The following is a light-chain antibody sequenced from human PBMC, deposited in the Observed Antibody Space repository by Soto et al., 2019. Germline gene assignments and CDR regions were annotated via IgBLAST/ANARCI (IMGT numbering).Light chain of an antibody. V-gene: IGKV1-5*03. J-gene: IGKJ4*01. CDR2: KAS. CDR3: QHYDSYPLT. Sequence: DIQMTQSPSTLSASVGDIVIITFRASQSISSWLAWYHQKPGKAPELLIYKASSLQSGVPSTFSGSGSGTEFTLTISSLQPDDFATYYCQHYDSYPLTVGGGTKVEIK. CDR1: QSISSW.